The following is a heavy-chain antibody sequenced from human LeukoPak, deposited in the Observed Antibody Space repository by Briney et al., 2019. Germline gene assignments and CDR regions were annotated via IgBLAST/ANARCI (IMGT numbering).Heavy chain of an antibody. J-gene: IGHJ4*02. CDR2: IVVGSGNT. CDR3: AAPRGYSSSLSFDY. D-gene: IGHD6-6*01. CDR1: GFTFTSSA. Sequence: TSVKVSCKASGFTFTSSAVQWVRQARGQRLEWIGWIVVGSGNTNYAQKFQERVTITRDMSTSTAYMELSSLRSEDTAVYYCAAPRGYSSSLSFDYWGQGTLVTVSS. V-gene: IGHV1-58*01.